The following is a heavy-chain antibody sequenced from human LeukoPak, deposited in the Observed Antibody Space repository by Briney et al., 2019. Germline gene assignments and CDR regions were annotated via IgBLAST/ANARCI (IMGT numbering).Heavy chain of an antibody. J-gene: IGHJ4*02. CDR2: ISSSGDSS. Sequence: GGSLRLSCAASGFTFNGYYMSWIRQAPGKGLEWISYISSSGDSSQDADSVKGRITISRDNAKNSLYLQMNSLTAEDTAVYYCARDRGAVAGQYFDYWGQGTLVTVSS. D-gene: IGHD6-19*01. V-gene: IGHV3-11*01. CDR3: ARDRGAVAGQYFDY. CDR1: GFTFNGYY.